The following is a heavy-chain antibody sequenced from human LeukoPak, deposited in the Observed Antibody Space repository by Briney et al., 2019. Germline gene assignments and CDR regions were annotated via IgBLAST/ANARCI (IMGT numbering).Heavy chain of an antibody. Sequence: PGGSLRLSCAASGFTFSNCVMSWVRQAPGKGLEWVSATSGSGDTTYYADSVKGRFTISRDNSKNTLYLQMNSLRVEDTAVYYCVTDRPGTSQPIDYWGHGTLVTVSS. D-gene: IGHD1/OR15-1a*01. CDR1: GFTFSNCV. CDR2: TSGSGDTT. J-gene: IGHJ4*01. V-gene: IGHV3-23*01. CDR3: VTDRPGTSQPIDY.